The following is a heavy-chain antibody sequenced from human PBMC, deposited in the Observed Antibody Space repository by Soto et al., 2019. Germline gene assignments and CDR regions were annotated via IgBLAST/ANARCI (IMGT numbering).Heavy chain of an antibody. J-gene: IGHJ4*02. CDR3: ASSRGLNDYGDYLDY. D-gene: IGHD4-17*01. CDR2: IIPIFGTA. V-gene: IGHV1-69*06. CDR1: GGTFSSYA. Sequence: ASVKVSCKASGGTFSSYAISWVRQAPGQGLEWMGGIIPIFGTANYAQKFQGRVTITADKSTSTAYMELSSLRSEDTAVYYCASSRGLNDYGDYLDYWGQGTLVTVSS.